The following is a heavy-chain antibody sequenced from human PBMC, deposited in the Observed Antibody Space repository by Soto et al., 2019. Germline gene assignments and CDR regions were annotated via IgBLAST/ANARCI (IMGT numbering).Heavy chain of an antibody. CDR2: IKQDGSDK. CDR1: GFTFSSYW. V-gene: IGHV3-7*01. D-gene: IGHD6-13*01. J-gene: IGHJ4*02. CDR3: ATSAAAPANY. Sequence: EVHLVESGGGLVQPGGSLRLSCAASGFTFSSYWMSWVRQAPGKGLEWVANIKQDGSDKYYVDSVKGRFTISRDNAKNSLYLQMNSLRADDTAVYYCATSAAAPANYWGQGTLLTVSS.